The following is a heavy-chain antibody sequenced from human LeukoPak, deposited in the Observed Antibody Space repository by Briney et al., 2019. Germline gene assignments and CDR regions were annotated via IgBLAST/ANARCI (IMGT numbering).Heavy chain of an antibody. V-gene: IGHV3-49*04. Sequence: GGSLRLSCTASGFTFGDYAMNWVRQAPGKGREWGGFIRSEAFGGTSQYAASVKGRFTISRDDSKSIAYLQLNSLKTDDTAVYYCARVDRPDSSGYFITPDYWGQGTLVTVSS. CDR3: ARVDRPDSSGYFITPDY. CDR1: GFTFGDYA. J-gene: IGHJ4*02. D-gene: IGHD3-22*01. CDR2: IRSEAFGGTS.